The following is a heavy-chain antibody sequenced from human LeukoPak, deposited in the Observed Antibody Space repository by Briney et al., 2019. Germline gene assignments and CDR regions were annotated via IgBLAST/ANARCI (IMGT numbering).Heavy chain of an antibody. J-gene: IGHJ4*02. CDR3: AKDFRDSSMFTDGYFDS. CDR2: VSGRGDRK. Sequence: GGSLRLSCAPSGFTFDNHAMSWVRQAPGKGLEWRSGVSGRGDRKYYADCVIGRFTISRENSKNTLYLQINRLRTEDTALYFCAKDFRDSSMFTDGYFDSWGQGTLVTVSS. D-gene: IGHD5-18*01. V-gene: IGHV3-23*01. CDR1: GFTFDNHA.